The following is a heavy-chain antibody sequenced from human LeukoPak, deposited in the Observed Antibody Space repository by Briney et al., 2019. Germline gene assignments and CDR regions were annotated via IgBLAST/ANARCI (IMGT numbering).Heavy chain of an antibody. J-gene: IGHJ4*02. D-gene: IGHD1-26*01. CDR1: GFTFSSYW. CDR2: IKQDGSEK. Sequence: GGSLRLSCAASGFTFSSYWMSWVRQAPGKGLEWVANIKQDGSEKNYVDSVKGRFTISRDNAKNSLYLQMDSLRAEDTAVYYCARGATYAYYQDYWGQGTLVTVSS. V-gene: IGHV3-7*01. CDR3: ARGATYAYYQDY.